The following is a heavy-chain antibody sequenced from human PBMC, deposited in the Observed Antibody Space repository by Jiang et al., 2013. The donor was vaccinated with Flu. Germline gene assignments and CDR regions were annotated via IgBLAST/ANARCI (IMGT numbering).Heavy chain of an antibody. Sequence: GKGLEWMGIIFPFDSDIKYSPSFQGQVTISADKSINTAYLQWSSLKASDTAIYYCARRGKQTTSSNWFDPWGQGTLVTVSS. D-gene: IGHD1-14*01. V-gene: IGHV5-51*01. CDR2: IFPFDSDI. CDR3: ARRGKQTTSSNWFDP. J-gene: IGHJ5*02.